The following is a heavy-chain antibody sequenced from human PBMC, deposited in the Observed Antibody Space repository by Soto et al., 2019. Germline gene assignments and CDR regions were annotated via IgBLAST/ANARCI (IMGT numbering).Heavy chain of an antibody. Sequence: PSETLSLTCAVSGGSISRNNWWSWVHQPPGKGLEWIGEIYHSGSTNYNPSLKSRVTISVDKSKNQFSLILSSVTAADTAVYYCARDSSPDCSSTTRSGAYWGQGTLVTVSS. D-gene: IGHD2-2*01. CDR2: IYHSGST. CDR3: ARDSSPDCSSTTRSGAY. V-gene: IGHV4-4*02. CDR1: GGSISRNNW. J-gene: IGHJ4*02.